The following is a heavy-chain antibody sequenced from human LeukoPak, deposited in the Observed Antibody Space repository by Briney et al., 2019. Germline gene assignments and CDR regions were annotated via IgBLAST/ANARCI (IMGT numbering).Heavy chain of an antibody. CDR1: GYSFTSYG. CDR3: ARSNAVSGYSYGSYY. J-gene: IGHJ4*02. D-gene: IGHD5-18*01. Sequence: ASVKVSCKASGYSFTSYGISWVRQAPGQGLEWMGWISAYNGNTNYAQKLQGRVTMTTDTSTSTAYMELRSLRSDDTAVYYCARSNAVSGYSYGSYYWGQGTLVTVSS. CDR2: ISAYNGNT. V-gene: IGHV1-18*04.